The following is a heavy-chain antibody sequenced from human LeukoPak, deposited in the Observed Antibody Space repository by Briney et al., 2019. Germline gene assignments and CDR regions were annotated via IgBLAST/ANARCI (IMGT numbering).Heavy chain of an antibody. V-gene: IGHV3-48*04. CDR3: AELGITMIGGV. Sequence: GGSLRLSCAASGFTFTNNFMSWVRQVPGKGLEWVSYISSSGSTIYYADSVKGRFTISRDNAKNSLYLQMNSLRAEDTAVYYCAELGITMIGGVWGKGTTVTISS. CDR2: ISSSGSTI. D-gene: IGHD3-10*02. CDR1: GFTFTNNF. J-gene: IGHJ6*04.